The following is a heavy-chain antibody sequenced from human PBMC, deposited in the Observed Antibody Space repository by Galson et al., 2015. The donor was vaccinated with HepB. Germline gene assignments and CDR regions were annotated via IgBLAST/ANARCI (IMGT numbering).Heavy chain of an antibody. CDR1: GYTFTGYY. Sequence: SVKVSCKASGYTFTGYYMHWVRQAPGQGLEWMGRINPNSGGTNYAQKFQGRVTMTRDTSISTAYMELSRLRSDDTAVYYCAREGFMGELLFYFDYWGQGTLVTVSS. CDR3: AREGFMGELLFYFDY. D-gene: IGHD1-26*01. J-gene: IGHJ4*02. V-gene: IGHV1-2*06. CDR2: INPNSGGT.